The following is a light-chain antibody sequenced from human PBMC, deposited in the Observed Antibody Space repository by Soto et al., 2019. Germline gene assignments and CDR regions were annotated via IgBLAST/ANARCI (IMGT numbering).Light chain of an antibody. CDR2: AAS. J-gene: IGKJ4*01. CDR3: QQDNSFPLT. CDR1: QGISSW. Sequence: DIQITPFPSSVSASVGDRVTITCRASQGISSWLAWYQQKPGQAPKLLFYAASILKSGVPSRFSVSGSWTDFTLTISSLQPEDVATYYCQQDNSFPLTFGGGTKVEIK. V-gene: IGKV1-12*01.